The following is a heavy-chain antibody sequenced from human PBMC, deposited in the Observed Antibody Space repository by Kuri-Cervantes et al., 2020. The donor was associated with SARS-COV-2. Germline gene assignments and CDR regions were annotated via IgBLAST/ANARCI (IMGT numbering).Heavy chain of an antibody. CDR1: GFTFSSYW. V-gene: IGHV3-74*01. J-gene: IGHJ4*02. Sequence: GGSLRLSCVASGFTFSSYWMHWVRQAPGKGLVWVSRLTSDGSDAIFADSVKGRFTISRDNVKNMLYLYMNSLRADDTAVYYCARGSMTTRDFDYWGQGTLVTVSS. CDR3: ARGSMTTRDFDY. D-gene: IGHD4-11*01. CDR2: LTSDGSDA.